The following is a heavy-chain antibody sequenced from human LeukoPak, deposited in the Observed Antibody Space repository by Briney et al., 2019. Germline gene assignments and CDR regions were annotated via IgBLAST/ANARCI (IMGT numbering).Heavy chain of an antibody. D-gene: IGHD3-3*01. V-gene: IGHV3-30*18. Sequence: GRSLRLSCAASGFIFSSYGMHWVRQAPGKGLEWVAVISYDGSNKYYADSVKGRFTISRDNSKNTLYLQMNSLRAEDTAVYYCAKDVGPSTSITIFGVVIKRAGWFDPWGQGTLVTVSS. CDR3: AKDVGPSTSITIFGVVIKRAGWFDP. J-gene: IGHJ5*02. CDR1: GFIFSSYG. CDR2: ISYDGSNK.